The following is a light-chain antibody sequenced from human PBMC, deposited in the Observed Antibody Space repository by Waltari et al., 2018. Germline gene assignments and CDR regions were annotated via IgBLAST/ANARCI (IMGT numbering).Light chain of an antibody. V-gene: IGLV1-47*01. CDR2: RNN. CDR1: RSNIGKNY. J-gene: IGLJ2*01. Sequence: QSVLTQPPSASGTPGQRVTISCSGSRSNIGKNYVYWYQQPPGTAPKLLIYRNNQRPSGVPDRFSGSKSGTSASLAISGLRSEDEADYYCAVWDDSLRGVVFGGGTKLTVL. CDR3: AVWDDSLRGVV.